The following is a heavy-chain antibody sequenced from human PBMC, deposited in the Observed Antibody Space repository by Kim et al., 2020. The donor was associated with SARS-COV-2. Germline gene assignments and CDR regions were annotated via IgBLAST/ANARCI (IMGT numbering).Heavy chain of an antibody. Sequence: SETLSLTCTVSGGSIRSSGGYWGWIRQPPGKGLEWIGSVFYIGSTDYNPSLRSRGTISVDMSKNQFSLNLSSVTAADTAVYYCARWDRPSSLYDYFANWGQGRRVTVSS. CDR3: ARWDRPSSLYDYFAN. V-gene: IGHV4-39*01. CDR1: GGSIRSSGGY. J-gene: IGHJ4*02. D-gene: IGHD3-16*02. CDR2: VFYIGST.